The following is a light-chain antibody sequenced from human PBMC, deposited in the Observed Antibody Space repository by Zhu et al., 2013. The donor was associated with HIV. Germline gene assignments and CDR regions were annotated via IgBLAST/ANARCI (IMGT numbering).Light chain of an antibody. Sequence: EIVLTQSPATLSLSPGEGATLSCRASQSISSYLAWYQRKPGQAPRLLIYDASNRATGIPARFSGSGSGTDFTLTISSLEPEDFAVYYCQQRSNWGLTFGGGTKVEIK. CDR3: QQRSNWGLT. CDR2: DAS. CDR1: QSISSY. V-gene: IGKV3-11*01. J-gene: IGKJ4*01.